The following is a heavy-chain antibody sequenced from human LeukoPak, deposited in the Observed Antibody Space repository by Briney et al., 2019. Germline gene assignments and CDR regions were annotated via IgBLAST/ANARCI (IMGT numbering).Heavy chain of an antibody. V-gene: IGHV1-58*01. CDR3: ARDLKALGQRMTTVTPVSY. D-gene: IGHD4-17*01. Sequence: ASVKVSCKASGFTFSNSAVQWVRQARGQRLEWIGWIVVGSGNTNYAQKFQERVTITRDMSTSTAYLELSSLRSEDTAVYYCARDLKALGQRMTTVTPVSYWGQGTLVTVSS. J-gene: IGHJ4*02. CDR1: GFTFSNSA. CDR2: IVVGSGNT.